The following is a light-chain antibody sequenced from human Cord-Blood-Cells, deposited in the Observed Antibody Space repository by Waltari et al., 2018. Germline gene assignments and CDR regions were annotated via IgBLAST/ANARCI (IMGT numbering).Light chain of an antibody. Sequence: QSALTQPRPVSGSPGQSVTISRTGTSSDFGGYNYVSWYQQHPGKAPKLMIYDVSKRPSGVPDRFSGSKSGNTASLTISGLQAEDEADYYCCSYAGSYTWVFGGGTKLTVL. CDR3: CSYAGSYTWV. J-gene: IGLJ3*02. CDR2: DVS. CDR1: SSDFGGYNY. V-gene: IGLV2-11*01.